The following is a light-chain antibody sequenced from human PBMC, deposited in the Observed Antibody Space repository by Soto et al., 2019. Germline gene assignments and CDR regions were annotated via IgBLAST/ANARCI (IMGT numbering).Light chain of an antibody. CDR1: SGHSNYA. J-gene: IGLJ2*01. CDR2: LNSDGSH. Sequence: QLVLTQSPCASASLGASVKLTYTLSSGHSNYAIAWHQQQPEKGPRYLMRLNSDGSHNKGDGIPDRFSGSSSGAERYLIISSLQSEDEADYYCQTWGTGIVVFGGGTKLTVL. V-gene: IGLV4-69*01. CDR3: QTWGTGIVV.